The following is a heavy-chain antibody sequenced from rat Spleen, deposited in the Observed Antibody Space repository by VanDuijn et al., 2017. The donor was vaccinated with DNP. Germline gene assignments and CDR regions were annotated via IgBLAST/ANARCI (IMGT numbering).Heavy chain of an antibody. CDR1: GFAFSDYY. V-gene: IGHV5-22*01. J-gene: IGHJ2*01. D-gene: IGHD1-4*01. CDR2: INYDGGSS. CDR3: ARHVLPLRVWDY. Sequence: EVQLVESGGGLVQPGRSLKLSCAASGFAFSDYYMAWVRQTPTKGLAWVAYINYDGGSSYYGDSVKGRFTISRDNAKSTLYLHMDSLRSEDMATYYCARHVLPLRVWDYWGQGVMVTVSS.